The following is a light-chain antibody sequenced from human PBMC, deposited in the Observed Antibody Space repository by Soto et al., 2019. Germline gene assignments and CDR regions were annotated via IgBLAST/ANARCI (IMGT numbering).Light chain of an antibody. V-gene: IGKV1-5*01. CDR3: QQYNSYSKT. J-gene: IGKJ1*01. CDR1: QSISSW. Sequence: IQLNQSPCTLSASVGDRVTLTCRASQSISSWLAWYQQKPGKAPKLLIYDASSLESGVPSRFSGSGSGTEFTLTISSLQPDDFATYYCQQYNSYSKTFGQGTK. CDR2: DAS.